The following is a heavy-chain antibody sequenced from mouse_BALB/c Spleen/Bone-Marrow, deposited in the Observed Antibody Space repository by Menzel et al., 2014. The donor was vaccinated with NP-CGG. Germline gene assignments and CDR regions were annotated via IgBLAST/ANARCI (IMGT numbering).Heavy chain of an antibody. CDR2: ISDGGSYT. CDR1: GFTFSDYY. J-gene: IGHJ3*01. D-gene: IGHD4-1*01. CDR3: ANWAY. V-gene: IGHV5-4*02. Sequence: DVMLVESGGGLVKPGGSLKLSCAASGFTFSDYYMYWVRQTPEKRLEWVATISDGGSYTYYPDSVKGRFTISRDNAKNNLDLQMSSLKSEDTAMYYCANWAYWGQGTLVTVSA.